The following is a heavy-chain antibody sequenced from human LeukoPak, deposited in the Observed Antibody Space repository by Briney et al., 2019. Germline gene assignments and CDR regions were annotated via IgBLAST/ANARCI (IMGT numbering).Heavy chain of an antibody. V-gene: IGHV1-2*02. CDR2: INPNSGGT. J-gene: IGHJ4*02. D-gene: IGHD4-23*01. Sequence: ASVKVSCKASGYTFSGYYIHWVRQAPGQGLEWMGWINPNSGGTNYAQKFQGRVTITADESTSTAYMELSSLRSEDTAVYYCARDPDGNLSPYWGQGTLVTVSS. CDR1: GYTFSGYY. CDR3: ARDPDGNLSPY.